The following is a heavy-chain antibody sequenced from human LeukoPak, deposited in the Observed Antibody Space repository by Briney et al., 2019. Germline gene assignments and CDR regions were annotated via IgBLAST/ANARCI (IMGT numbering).Heavy chain of an antibody. V-gene: IGHV4-34*01. CDR2: INHSGST. D-gene: IGHD3-22*01. CDR3: ARGLGYYYDSSGYYYDY. J-gene: IGHJ4*02. Sequence: PSETLSLTCAVYGGSFSGYYWGWIRQPPGKGLEWIGEINHSGSTNYNPSLKSRVTISVDTSKNQFSLKLSSVTAADTAVYYCARGLGYYYDSSGYYYDYWGQGTLVTVSS. CDR1: GGSFSGYY.